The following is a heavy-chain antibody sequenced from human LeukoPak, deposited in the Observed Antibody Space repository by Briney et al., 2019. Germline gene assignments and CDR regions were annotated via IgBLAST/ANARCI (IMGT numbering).Heavy chain of an antibody. CDR3: ARDPDIVVVPAAYPYYMDV. CDR2: IRYDGSNK. V-gene: IGHV3-30*02. CDR1: GFTFSSYG. J-gene: IGHJ6*03. D-gene: IGHD2-2*01. Sequence: GGSLRLSCAASGFTFSSYGVHWVRQAPGKGLEWVAFIRYDGSNKYYADSVKGRFTISRDNSKNTLYLQMNSLRAEDTAVYYCARDPDIVVVPAAYPYYMDVWGKGTTVTVSS.